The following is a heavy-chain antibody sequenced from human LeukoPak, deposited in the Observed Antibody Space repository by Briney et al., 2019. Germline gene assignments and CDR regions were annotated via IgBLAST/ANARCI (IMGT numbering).Heavy chain of an antibody. V-gene: IGHV4-59*08. D-gene: IGHD3-10*01. Sequence: RTSETLSLTCTVSGGSISSYYWSWIRQPPGKGLEWIGYMYNSGSTKYNPSLKSRVTISVDTSKNQFSLKLSSVTAADTAVYHCARGEYHYGSGSYVFPIMDVWGQGTTVTVSS. CDR1: GGSISSYY. J-gene: IGHJ6*01. CDR2: MYNSGST. CDR3: ARGEYHYGSGSYVFPIMDV.